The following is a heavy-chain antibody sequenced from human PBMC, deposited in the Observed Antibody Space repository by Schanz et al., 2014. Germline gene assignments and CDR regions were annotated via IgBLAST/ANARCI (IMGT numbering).Heavy chain of an antibody. CDR1: GYTFTDYS. CDR3: ARVYRWQHILGHFDS. Sequence: QVQLVQSGAEVKKPGASVKVSCTASGYTFTDYSLHWVRQAPGQGLEWMGWINPDSGDTNYVQNFQGRVTMTRDTSITTAYMDLSRLTSDDTAVYYCARVYRWQHILGHFDSWGQGSLVTVSS. D-gene: IGHD6-13*01. V-gene: IGHV1-2*02. J-gene: IGHJ4*02. CDR2: INPDSGDT.